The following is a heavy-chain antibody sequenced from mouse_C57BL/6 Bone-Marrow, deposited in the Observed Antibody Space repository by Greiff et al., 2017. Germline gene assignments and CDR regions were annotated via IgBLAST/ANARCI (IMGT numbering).Heavy chain of an antibody. J-gene: IGHJ4*01. Sequence: SGGDLVKPGGSLKLSCAASGFTFSSYGMSWVRQTPDKRLEWVATISSGGSYTYYPDSVKGRFTISRDNAKNTLYLQMSSLKSEDTAMYYCARQRRLGYYAMDYWGQGTTVTVSS. CDR2: ISSGGSYT. V-gene: IGHV5-6*01. CDR3: ARQRRLGYYAMDY. D-gene: IGHD4-1*01. CDR1: GFTFSSYG.